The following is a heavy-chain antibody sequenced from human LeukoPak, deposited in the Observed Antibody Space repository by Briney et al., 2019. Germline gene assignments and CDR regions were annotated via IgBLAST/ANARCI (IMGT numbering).Heavy chain of an antibody. CDR3: TTDVEIAKVAAFDY. CDR2: VKSKTDGGTT. Sequence: GGSLRLSCAASGFTFTNAWMSWVRQAPGKGLEWVGRVKSKTDGGTTDDAAPVKGRFTISRDDSKNTLYLQMNSLKTEDTAVYYCTTDVEIAKVAAFDYWGQGTLVTVSS. V-gene: IGHV3-15*01. D-gene: IGHD5-18*01. CDR1: GFTFTNAW. J-gene: IGHJ4*02.